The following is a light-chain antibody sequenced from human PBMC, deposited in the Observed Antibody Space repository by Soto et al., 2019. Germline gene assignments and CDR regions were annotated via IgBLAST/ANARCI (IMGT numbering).Light chain of an antibody. CDR1: QRLSTN. Sequence: EIMLTHSPVTLSVSPCDGVTLSSSASQRLSTNLAWYQQRPGTAPRLLIYAASIMESDIPARFIGSSSGTDFTLTISSLQSEDVGAYHCQKYNNAPITFGPGTKVEIK. CDR3: QKYNNAPIT. V-gene: IGKV3-15*01. J-gene: IGKJ3*01. CDR2: AAS.